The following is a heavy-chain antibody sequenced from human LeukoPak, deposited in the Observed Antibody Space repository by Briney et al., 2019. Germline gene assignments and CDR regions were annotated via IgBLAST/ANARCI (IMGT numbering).Heavy chain of an antibody. V-gene: IGHV1-8*03. D-gene: IGHD3-16*02. Sequence: ASVKVSCKASGYTFTSYDINWVRQATGQGLEWMGWTNPNSGNTGYAQKFQGGVTITRNTSISTAYMELSSLRSEDTAVYYCARVNYDYVWGSYRPFDYWGQGTLVTVSS. CDR2: TNPNSGNT. J-gene: IGHJ4*02. CDR3: ARVNYDYVWGSYRPFDY. CDR1: GYTFTSYD.